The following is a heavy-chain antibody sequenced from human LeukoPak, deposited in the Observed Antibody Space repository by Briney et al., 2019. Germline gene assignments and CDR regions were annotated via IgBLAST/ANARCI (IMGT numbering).Heavy chain of an antibody. CDR3: ARKWGRQGGDY. D-gene: IGHD2-8*01. CDR2: ISSSSSYI. CDR1: GFTSSSYS. Sequence: GGSLRLSCAASGFTSSSYSMNWVRQAPGKGLEWVSSISSSSSYIYCADSVKGRFTISRDNAKNSLYLQMNSLRAEDAAVYYCARKWGRQGGDYWGQGTLVTVSS. J-gene: IGHJ4*02. V-gene: IGHV3-21*01.